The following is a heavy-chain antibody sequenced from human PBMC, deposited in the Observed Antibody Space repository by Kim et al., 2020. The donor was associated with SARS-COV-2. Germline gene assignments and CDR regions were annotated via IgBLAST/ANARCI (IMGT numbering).Heavy chain of an antibody. Sequence: LKSRVTISVDTSKNQFSLKLSSVTAADTAVYYCARTRQLWLRSQRFYFDYWGQGTLVTVSS. J-gene: IGHJ4*02. V-gene: IGHV4-34*01. D-gene: IGHD5-18*01. CDR3: ARTRQLWLRSQRFYFDY.